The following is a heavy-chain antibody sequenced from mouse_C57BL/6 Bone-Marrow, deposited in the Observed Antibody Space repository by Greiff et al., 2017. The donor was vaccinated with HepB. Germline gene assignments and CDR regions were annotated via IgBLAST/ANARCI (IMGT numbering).Heavy chain of an antibody. CDR3: SRGYYGSSYFYAMDY. D-gene: IGHD1-1*01. CDR2: IWSGGST. V-gene: IGHV2-2*01. CDR1: GFSLTSYG. Sequence: QVQLQQSGPGLVQPSQSLSITCTVSGFSLTSYGVHWVRQSPGKGLEWLGVIWSGGSTDYNAAFISRLSISKDNSKSQVFFKMNSMHADDQAICYCSRGYYGSSYFYAMDYWGQGTLVTGSS. J-gene: IGHJ4*01.